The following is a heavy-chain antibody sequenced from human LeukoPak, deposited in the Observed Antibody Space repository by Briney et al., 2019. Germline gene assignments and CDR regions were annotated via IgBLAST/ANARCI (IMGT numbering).Heavy chain of an antibody. CDR2: ISGSGGST. CDR3: ARGGWELLNQTPPGY. V-gene: IGHV3-23*01. D-gene: IGHD1-26*01. Sequence: GGSLRLSCAASGFTFDDYGMSWVRQAPGKGLEWVSAISGSGGSTYYADSVKGRFTISRDNSKNTLYLQMNSLRAEDTAVYYCARGGWELLNQTPPGYWGQGTLVTVSS. CDR1: GFTFDDYG. J-gene: IGHJ4*02.